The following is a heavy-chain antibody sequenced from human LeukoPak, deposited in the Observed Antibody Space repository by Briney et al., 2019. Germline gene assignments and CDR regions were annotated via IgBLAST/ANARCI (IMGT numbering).Heavy chain of an antibody. D-gene: IGHD3-22*01. J-gene: IGHJ4*02. CDR2: IGSSSSTI. V-gene: IGHV3-48*01. Sequence: GGSLRLSCAASGFTFSSYSMNWVRQAPGKGLEWVSYIGSSSSTIYYADSVKGRFTISRDNDKNSLYLQMNSLRAEDTAVYYCARDSNYYDSSGYYSMIDYWGQGTLVTVSS. CDR1: GFTFSSYS. CDR3: ARDSNYYDSSGYYSMIDY.